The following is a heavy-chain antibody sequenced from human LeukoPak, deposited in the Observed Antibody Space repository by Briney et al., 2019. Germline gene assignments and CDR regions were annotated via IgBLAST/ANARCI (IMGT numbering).Heavy chain of an antibody. Sequence: SETLSLTCTVSGGSISSYYWSWIRQPPGKGLEWIGCIYYSGSTNYNPSLKSRVTISVDASKNQFSLKLSSVTAADTAVYYCARHRVFWYDSSGYHDYWGQGTLVTVSS. CDR2: IYYSGST. CDR3: ARHRVFWYDSSGYHDY. CDR1: GGSISSYY. V-gene: IGHV4-59*08. J-gene: IGHJ4*02. D-gene: IGHD3-22*01.